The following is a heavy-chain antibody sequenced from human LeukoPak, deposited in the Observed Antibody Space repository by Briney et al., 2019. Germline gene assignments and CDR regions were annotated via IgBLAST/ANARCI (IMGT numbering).Heavy chain of an antibody. Sequence: ASVKASCKASGGTFSSYAISWVRQAPGQGLEWMGGIIPIFGTANYAQKFQGRVTITTDESTSTAYMELSSLRSEDTAVYYCATSQDLKYYYDSSGYYRFDYWGQGTLVTVSS. D-gene: IGHD3-22*01. CDR1: GGTFSSYA. CDR3: ATSQDLKYYYDSSGYYRFDY. V-gene: IGHV1-69*05. CDR2: IIPIFGTA. J-gene: IGHJ4*02.